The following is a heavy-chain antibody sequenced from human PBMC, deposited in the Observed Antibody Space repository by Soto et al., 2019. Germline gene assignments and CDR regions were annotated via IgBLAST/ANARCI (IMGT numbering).Heavy chain of an antibody. CDR1: GDGVSSNSAA. V-gene: IGHV6-1*01. J-gene: IGHJ6*02. D-gene: IGHD3-10*01. CDR3: ARALWFGELSDTAQDYYYGMDV. CDR2: TYYRSKWYN. Sequence: SQTLSLTCAISGDGVSSNSAAWNWIRQSPSRGLEWLGRTYYRSKWYNDYAVSVKSRITINPDTSKNQFSLQLNSVTPEDTAVYYCARALWFGELSDTAQDYYYGMDVWGQGTTVTVSS.